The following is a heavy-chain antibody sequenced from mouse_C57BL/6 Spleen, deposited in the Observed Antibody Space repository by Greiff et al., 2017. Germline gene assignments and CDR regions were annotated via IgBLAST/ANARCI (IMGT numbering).Heavy chain of an antibody. J-gene: IGHJ1*03. CDR3: ALYYGSSYPYWYFDV. V-gene: IGHV14-2*01. CDR1: GFNIKDYY. D-gene: IGHD1-1*01. Sequence: VQLQQSGAELVKPGASVKLSCTASGFNIKDYYMHWVKQRTEQGLEWIGRIDPEDGETKYAPKFQGKATITAATSSNTAYLQLSSLTSEDTAVYYCALYYGSSYPYWYFDVWGTGTTGTVSS. CDR2: IDPEDGET.